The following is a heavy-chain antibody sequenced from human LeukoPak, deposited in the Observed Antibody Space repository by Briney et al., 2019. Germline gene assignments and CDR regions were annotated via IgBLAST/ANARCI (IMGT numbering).Heavy chain of an antibody. CDR3: AKGGQWLVRSNWFDP. J-gene: IGHJ5*02. D-gene: IGHD6-19*01. Sequence: PGGSLRLSCAASGFTFTNYAMSWVRQAPGKGLEWVSAISGSGRSTYYADSVKGRFTISRDNSKNTLYLQMNSPRAEDTAVYYCAKGGQWLVRSNWFDPWGQGTLVTVSS. CDR1: GFTFTNYA. V-gene: IGHV3-23*01. CDR2: ISGSGRST.